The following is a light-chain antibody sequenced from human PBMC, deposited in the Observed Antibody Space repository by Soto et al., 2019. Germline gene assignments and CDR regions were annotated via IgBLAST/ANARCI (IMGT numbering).Light chain of an antibody. CDR2: DVS. CDR1: SSDIGGYNF. J-gene: IGLJ1*01. V-gene: IGLV2-14*03. CDR3: NSYRTFSTYV. Sequence: QSALTQPASVSGSPGQSITISCTGTSSDIGGYNFVSWYQHHPGKAPKLLIHDVSNRPSGFSSRFSGSKSGNTASLTISGLRAEYEADYYCNSYRTFSTYVFGTGTKVTVL.